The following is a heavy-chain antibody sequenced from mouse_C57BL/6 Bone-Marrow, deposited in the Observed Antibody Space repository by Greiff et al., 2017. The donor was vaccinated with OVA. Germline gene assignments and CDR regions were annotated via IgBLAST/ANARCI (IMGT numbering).Heavy chain of an antibody. D-gene: IGHD2-4*01. CDR3: TMITTGPHWYFDV. V-gene: IGHV2-5*01. Sequence: VQLQQSGPGLVQPSQSLSITCTVSGFSLTSYGVHWVRQSPGKGLEWLGVIWRGGSTDYNAAFMSRLSITKDNSKSQVFFKMNSLQADDTAIYYCTMITTGPHWYFDVWGTGTTVTVSS. J-gene: IGHJ1*03. CDR1: GFSLTSYG. CDR2: IWRGGST.